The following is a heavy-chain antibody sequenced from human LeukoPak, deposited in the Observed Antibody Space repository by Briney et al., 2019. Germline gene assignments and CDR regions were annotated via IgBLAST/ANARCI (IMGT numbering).Heavy chain of an antibody. D-gene: IGHD2-15*01. V-gene: IGHV1-2*02. Sequence: ASVKVSCKASGYTFTGHYIHWVRQAPGQGLEWMGWINPNSGGTTYAQKFQGRVTMTRDTSISTAYMELNNLRSDDTAVYYCARDQVARDIVLVLAATGTIDYWGQGTLVTVSS. CDR3: ARDQVARDIVLVLAATGTIDY. J-gene: IGHJ4*02. CDR2: INPNSGGT. CDR1: GYTFTGHY.